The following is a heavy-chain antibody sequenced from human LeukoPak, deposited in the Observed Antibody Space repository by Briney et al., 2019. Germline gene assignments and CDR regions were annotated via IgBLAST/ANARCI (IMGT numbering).Heavy chain of an antibody. Sequence: SETLSLTCTVSGGSINSGDYYWSWIRQPPGKGLEWIGYICYSGSTYYNPSLKSRVTISIDTSKNQFSLKLSSVTAADTAVYYCARTKGNYYYMDVWGKGTTVTVSS. D-gene: IGHD2-8*01. CDR1: GGSINSGDYY. CDR3: ARTKGNYYYMDV. J-gene: IGHJ6*03. CDR2: ICYSGST. V-gene: IGHV4-30-4*08.